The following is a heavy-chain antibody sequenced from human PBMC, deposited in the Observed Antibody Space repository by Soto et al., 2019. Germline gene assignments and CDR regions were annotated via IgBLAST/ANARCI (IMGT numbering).Heavy chain of an antibody. Sequence: SETLSLTCAVYGGSFSGYYWSWIRQPPGKGLEWIGEINHSGSTNYNPSLKSRVTISVDTSKNQFSLKLSSVTAADTAVYYCAGRRDYDFWSGTDYYYYMDVWGKGTTVTVSS. CDR1: GGSFSGYY. CDR3: AGRRDYDFWSGTDYYYYMDV. D-gene: IGHD3-3*01. CDR2: INHSGST. J-gene: IGHJ6*03. V-gene: IGHV4-34*01.